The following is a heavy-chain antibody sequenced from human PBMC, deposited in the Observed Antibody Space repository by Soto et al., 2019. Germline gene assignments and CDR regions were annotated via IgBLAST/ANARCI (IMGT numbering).Heavy chain of an antibody. V-gene: IGHV6-1*01. J-gene: IGHJ4*01. Sequence: XQTVSLTFAITGDSVSSNSAGCSWVRHSPSRGLEWLGRTYYRSKWYYEYAVSVRGRITINPDTSKNQYSLQLNSVTPEDTAVYFCARGEQYSGRIFDYWGQGTLVTVYS. D-gene: IGHD1-26*01. CDR3: ARGEQYSGRIFDY. CDR2: TYYRSKWYY. CDR1: GDSVSSNSAG.